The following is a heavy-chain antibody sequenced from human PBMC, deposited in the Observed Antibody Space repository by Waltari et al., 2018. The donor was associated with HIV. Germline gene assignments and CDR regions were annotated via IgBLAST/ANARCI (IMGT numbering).Heavy chain of an antibody. CDR2: IGTTAIYT. D-gene: IGHD2-8*01. Sequence: EVYLVASGGGVVKPGGSLRLSCAASGFTFSSYSFNWVRQAPGKGLEWVSSIGTTAIYTYYADSVRCRFSISKDSAKNTVFLQMNSLRVEDTAVYYCARGDYCSYVGCPYYFDHWGHGVLVTVSS. CDR1: GFTFSSYS. V-gene: IGHV3-21*01. CDR3: ARGDYCSYVGCPYYFDH. J-gene: IGHJ4*01.